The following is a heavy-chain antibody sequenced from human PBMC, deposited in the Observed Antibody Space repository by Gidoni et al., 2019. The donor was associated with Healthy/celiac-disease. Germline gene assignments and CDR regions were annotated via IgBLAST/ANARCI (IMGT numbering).Heavy chain of an antibody. D-gene: IGHD6-19*01. Sequence: QVQLVQSGAEVKKPGSSVKVSCKASGGTFSSYAISWVRQAPGQGLEWMGRIIPILGIANYAQKFQGRVTITADKSTSTAYMELSSLRPEDTAVYYCAIAVAGTGGGMDVWGQGTTVTVSS. CDR2: IIPILGIA. V-gene: IGHV1-69*04. CDR3: AIAVAGTGGGMDV. J-gene: IGHJ6*02. CDR1: GGTFSSYA.